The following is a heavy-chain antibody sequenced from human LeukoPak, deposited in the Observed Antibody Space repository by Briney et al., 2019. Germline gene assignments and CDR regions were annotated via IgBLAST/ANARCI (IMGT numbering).Heavy chain of an antibody. Sequence: ASVKVSCKASGYTFTAYYMHWVQRAPGQGLEWVGWINPYSGGTNYAQKFQGRVTMTRDTSISTAYMELSSLRSDDAAVYYCASTENCDYWSQGTLVTVSS. CDR2: INPYSGGT. J-gene: IGHJ4*02. CDR3: ASTENCDY. CDR1: GYTFTAYY. V-gene: IGHV1-2*02.